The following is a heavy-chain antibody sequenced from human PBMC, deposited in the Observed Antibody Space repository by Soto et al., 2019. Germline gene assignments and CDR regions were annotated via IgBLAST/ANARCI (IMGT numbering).Heavy chain of an antibody. J-gene: IGHJ6*02. CDR3: ARERIVVVPAAIPSVYYYGMDV. CDR2: IYYSGST. D-gene: IGHD2-2*01. CDR1: GGSISSGGYY. Sequence: SETLSLTCTVSGGSISSGGYYWSWIRQHPGKGLEWIGYIYYSGSTYYNPSLKSRVTISVDTSKNQFSLKLSSVTAANTAVYYCARERIVVVPAAIPSVYYYGMDVWGQGTTVTVSS. V-gene: IGHV4-31*02.